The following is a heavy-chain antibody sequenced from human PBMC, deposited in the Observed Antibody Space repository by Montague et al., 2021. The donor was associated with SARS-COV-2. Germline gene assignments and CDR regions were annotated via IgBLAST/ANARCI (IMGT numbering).Heavy chain of an antibody. Sequence: SETLSLTCSVSGGSISSSNYYWGWTRQPPGKGLEWIGSIYYSGSTYYNPSLKSRVAISVDTSKNQFSLILRSMTAADTAVFYCAREGFSSGYYETWGQGTLVTVSS. CDR2: IYYSGST. CDR1: GGSISSSNYY. V-gene: IGHV4-39*02. J-gene: IGHJ5*02. D-gene: IGHD3-22*01. CDR3: AREGFSSGYYET.